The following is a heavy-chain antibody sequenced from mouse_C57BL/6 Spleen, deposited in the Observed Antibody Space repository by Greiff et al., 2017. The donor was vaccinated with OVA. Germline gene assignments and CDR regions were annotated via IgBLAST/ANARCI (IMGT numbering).Heavy chain of an antibody. CDR2: ISDGGSYT. V-gene: IGHV5-4*01. D-gene: IGHD4-1*01. CDR3: ARDQLTGHFDY. Sequence: DVQLVESGGGLVKPGGSLKLSCAASGFTFSSYAMSWVRQTPEKRLEWVATISDGGSYTYYPDNVKGRFTISRDNAKNNLYLQMSHLKSEDTAMYYCARDQLTGHFDYWGQGTTLTVSS. J-gene: IGHJ2*01. CDR1: GFTFSSYA.